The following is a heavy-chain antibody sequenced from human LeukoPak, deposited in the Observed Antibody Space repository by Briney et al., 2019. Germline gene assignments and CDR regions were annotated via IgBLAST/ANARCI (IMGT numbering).Heavy chain of an antibody. CDR3: ARHRGGVAPHLDY. CDR1: GGSINNFY. V-gene: IGHV4-59*08. D-gene: IGHD3-16*01. J-gene: IGHJ4*02. Sequence: SETLSLTCSVSGGSINNFYWSWIRQPPGMRLEWIGYIHSNGGTNYNPSLKSRITMLVDTSKNQFSLKLSSVTAADTAVYYCARHRGGVAPHLDYWGQGTLVTVSS. CDR2: IHSNGGT.